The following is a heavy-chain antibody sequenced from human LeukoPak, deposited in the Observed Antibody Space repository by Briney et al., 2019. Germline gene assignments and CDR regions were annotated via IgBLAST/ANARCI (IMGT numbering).Heavy chain of an antibody. CDR3: ARLVARVRGVTYYFDY. J-gene: IGHJ4*02. D-gene: IGHD3-10*01. V-gene: IGHV4-31*03. CDR2: IYHTGSS. Sequence: PSETLSLTCTVSGGSFSSGGYYWSWLRQHPGKGLEWIGHIYHTGSSYYNPTLKSRVTISVDTSRNQFSLRLKSVTAADTAVYYCARLVARVRGVTYYFDYWGQGTLVTVSS. CDR1: GGSFSSGGYY.